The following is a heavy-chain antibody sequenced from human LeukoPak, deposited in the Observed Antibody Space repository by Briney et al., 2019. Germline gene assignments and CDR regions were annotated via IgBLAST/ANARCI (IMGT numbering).Heavy chain of an antibody. D-gene: IGHD5-24*01. J-gene: IGHJ2*01. CDR1: GGSFSAYY. CDR3: ARYGKGRWLTSTRPFWYFDL. CDR2: INHSGST. Sequence: SETLSLTCAFYGGSFSAYYWSWLRKPPGKGLEWIGEINHSGSTNYNPSLKSRVTISVDTSKNQFSLKLSSVTAADTAVYYCARYGKGRWLTSTRPFWYFDLWGRGTLVTISS. V-gene: IGHV4-34*01.